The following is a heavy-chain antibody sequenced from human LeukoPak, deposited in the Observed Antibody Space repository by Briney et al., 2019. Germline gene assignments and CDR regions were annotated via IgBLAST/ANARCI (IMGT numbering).Heavy chain of an antibody. CDR3: AKGDPSTNDAFDI. Sequence: GGSLRLSCAASGFTFSSYGMHWVRQAPAKGLEWVAFIWYDGSNKNYADSVKGRFTISRDNSKNTLHLQMNSLRAEDTAVYYCAKGDPSTNDAFDIWGQGTMVTVSS. CDR2: IWYDGSNK. CDR1: GFTFSSYG. J-gene: IGHJ3*02. V-gene: IGHV3-30*02.